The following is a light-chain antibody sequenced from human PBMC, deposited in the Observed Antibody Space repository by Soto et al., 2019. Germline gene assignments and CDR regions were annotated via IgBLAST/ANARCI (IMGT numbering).Light chain of an antibody. CDR1: QSVSNK. CDR3: HQRKSWPRT. Sequence: EIVLTPSPGTLSLSPVESATLSCRASQSVSNKLAWYQHKPGQAPRLLIYDTSNRATGIPARFSGSGSGTDFTLTISSLEPEDFAVYYCHQRKSWPRTFGQGTKVDIK. V-gene: IGKV3-11*01. J-gene: IGKJ1*01. CDR2: DTS.